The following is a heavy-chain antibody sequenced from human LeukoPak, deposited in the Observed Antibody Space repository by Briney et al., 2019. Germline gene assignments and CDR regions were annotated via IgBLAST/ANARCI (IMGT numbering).Heavy chain of an antibody. CDR3: ASIGQGSGYDPARDYYYGMDV. CDR2: ISAYNGNT. V-gene: IGHV1-18*01. J-gene: IGHJ6*02. Sequence: GSVKVSCKASGYTFTSYGISWVRQAPGQGLEWMGWISAYNGNTNYAQKLQGRVTMTTDTSTSTAYMELRSLRSDDTAVYYCASIGQGSGYDPARDYYYGMDVWGQGTTVPVSS. CDR1: GYTFTSYG. D-gene: IGHD5-12*01.